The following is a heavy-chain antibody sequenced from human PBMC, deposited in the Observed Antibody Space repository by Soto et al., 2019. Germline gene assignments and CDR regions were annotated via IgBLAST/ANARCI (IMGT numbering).Heavy chain of an antibody. V-gene: IGHV3-23*01. CDR1: GFIFSNYA. Sequence: DVQLLESGGDLVQPGGSLRLSCAASGFIFSNYAMSWVRQAPGKGMEWVSLIRGSGGPTKNADSVKGRFTVSRDNAKNILLLQMNSLSAEDAAVYYCVKDFRVGYDWTHDWGQGTLVTVSS. D-gene: IGHD5-12*01. CDR2: IRGSGGPT. CDR3: VKDFRVGYDWTHD. J-gene: IGHJ4*02.